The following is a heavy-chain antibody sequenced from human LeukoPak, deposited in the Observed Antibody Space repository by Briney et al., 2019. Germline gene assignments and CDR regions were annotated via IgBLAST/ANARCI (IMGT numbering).Heavy chain of an antibody. D-gene: IGHD2-2*01. CDR2: MNPNNGNT. V-gene: IGHV1-8*03. CDR3: AREKGCSSTSCPHDY. CDR1: GYTFTSYD. J-gene: IGHJ4*02. Sequence: ASVKVSCKASGYTFTSYDINWVRQPPGHGLEWMGWMNPNNGNTGYAQKFQGRVTFTRNTSINTAYMELSSLRSEDTAVYYCAREKGCSSTSCPHDYWGQGTLVTVSS.